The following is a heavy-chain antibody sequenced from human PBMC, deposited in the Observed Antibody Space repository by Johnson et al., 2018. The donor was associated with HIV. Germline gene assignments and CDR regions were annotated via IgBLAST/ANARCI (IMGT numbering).Heavy chain of an antibody. D-gene: IGHD6-6*01. CDR1: GFTFSDYY. V-gene: IGHV3-11*01. Sequence: QVQLVESGGGLVKPGGSLRLSCAASGFTFSDYYLSWIRQAPGKGLEWVSYITSSGSTIYYADSVKGRFTISRDNAKNSLYLQRNSLRAEDTAVYYCARDPEIAARADAFDIWGQGTMVTVSS. CDR3: ARDPEIAARADAFDI. CDR2: ITSSGSTI. J-gene: IGHJ3*02.